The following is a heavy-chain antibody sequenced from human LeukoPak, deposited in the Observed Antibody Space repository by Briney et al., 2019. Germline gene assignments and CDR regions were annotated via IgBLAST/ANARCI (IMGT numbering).Heavy chain of an antibody. CDR3: ARDSKPLLRYFDWLLCQDY. CDR2: IWYDGSNK. J-gene: IGHJ4*02. V-gene: IGHV3-33*08. Sequence: GGSLRLSCAASGFSFNYYAMTWVRQAPGKGLEWVAVIWYDGSNKYYADSVKGRFTISRDNSKNTLYLQMNSLRAEDTAVYYCARDSKPLLRYFDWLLCQDYWGQGTLVTVSS. D-gene: IGHD3-9*01. CDR1: GFSFNYYA.